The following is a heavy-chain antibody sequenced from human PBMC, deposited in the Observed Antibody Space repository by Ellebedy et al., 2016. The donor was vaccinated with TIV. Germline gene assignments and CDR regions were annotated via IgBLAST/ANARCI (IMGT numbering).Heavy chain of an antibody. J-gene: IGHJ4*02. D-gene: IGHD3-10*01. CDR2: INTSNGNT. CDR3: ARDGSGSFFDT. Sequence: ASVKVSXXASGYTFTTSGISWVRQAPGQGLEWMGWINTSNGNTNYAQKFQGRVTMTTDTSTGTVYMEVRSLTSDDTAVYYCARDGSGSFFDTWGQGTLVTVSS. CDR1: GYTFTTSG. V-gene: IGHV1-18*01.